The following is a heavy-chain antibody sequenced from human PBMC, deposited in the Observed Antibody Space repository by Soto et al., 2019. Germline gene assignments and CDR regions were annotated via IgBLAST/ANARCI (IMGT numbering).Heavy chain of an antibody. CDR2: ISGSGGST. Sequence: GGSLRLSCAASGITFIYAWMDWVRQAPGKGLEWVSAISGSGGSTYYADSVKGRFTISRDNSKNTLYLQMNSLRAEDTAVYYCAKDVDNYYDSSGYPPIDYWGQGTLVTVSS. D-gene: IGHD3-22*01. CDR3: AKDVDNYYDSSGYPPIDY. J-gene: IGHJ4*02. V-gene: IGHV3-23*01. CDR1: GITFIYA.